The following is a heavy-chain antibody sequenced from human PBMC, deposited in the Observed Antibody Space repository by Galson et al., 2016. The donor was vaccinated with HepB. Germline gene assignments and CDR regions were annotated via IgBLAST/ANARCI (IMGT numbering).Heavy chain of an antibody. CDR3: AKIRLVGYNSGWGGSFDI. J-gene: IGHJ3*02. D-gene: IGHD6-19*01. V-gene: IGHV3-23*01. Sequence: SLRLSCAASGFSISIYSMNWVRQAPGKGLEWVSAIRVSGTGTSYTDSVKGRFTISRDNSKNTLYLQMNSLRAEDAAVYYCAKIRLVGYNSGWGGSFDIWGRGTMVTVSS. CDR1: GFSISIYS. CDR2: IRVSGTGT.